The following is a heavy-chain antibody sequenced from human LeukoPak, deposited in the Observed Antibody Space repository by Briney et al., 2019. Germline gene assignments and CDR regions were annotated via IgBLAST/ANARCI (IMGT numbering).Heavy chain of an antibody. CDR3: ATDRGR. CDR2: ISVGGGTT. CDR1: VFTFSDYA. D-gene: IGHD1-26*01. Sequence: GSLRLSCASSVFTFSDYAMNWVRQAPGKGLEWVSGISVGGGTTYYADSVKGRSTISRDNSKELLNLRVYSCGAEDTRVYYCATDRGRWGQGTLVTVSS. J-gene: IGHJ4*02. V-gene: IGHV3-23*01.